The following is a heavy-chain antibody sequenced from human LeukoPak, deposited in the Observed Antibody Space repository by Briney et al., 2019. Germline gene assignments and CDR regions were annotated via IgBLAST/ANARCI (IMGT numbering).Heavy chain of an antibody. J-gene: IGHJ4*02. CDR2: INPNRGGT. CDR1: GYTYSGYY. V-gene: IGHV1-2*02. D-gene: IGHD5-12*01. Sequence: ASVKVSCKASGYTYSGYYMHWVRQAPGQGLEWMGWINPNRGGTNYAQKFQGRVTMTTDTSTSTAYMELRSLRSDDTAVYYCTRFSSGYDWTLYYFDYWGQGTLVTVSS. CDR3: TRFSSGYDWTLYYFDY.